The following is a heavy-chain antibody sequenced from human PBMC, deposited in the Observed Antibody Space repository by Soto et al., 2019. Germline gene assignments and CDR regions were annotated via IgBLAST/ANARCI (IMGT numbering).Heavy chain of an antibody. CDR1: GYAFSNND. Sequence: GASVKVYCKASGYAFSNNDISWVRHVTGQGLEWMGWMNPNSGNGGYAQKFQGRVTMTRDTSTSTAYLELSSLASDDTAIYYCARMATSGTLNWFDPWGQGTLVTVSS. V-gene: IGHV1-8*01. CDR3: ARMATSGTLNWFDP. J-gene: IGHJ5*02. CDR2: MNPNSGNG.